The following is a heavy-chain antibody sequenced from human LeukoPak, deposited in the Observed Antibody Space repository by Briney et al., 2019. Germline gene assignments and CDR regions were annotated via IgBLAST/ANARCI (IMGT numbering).Heavy chain of an antibody. Sequence: PGGSLRLSCAASGLMFSSYGMHWVRQAPGKGLEWVAFISYDGSNKYYADSVQGRFTISRDNSKNTLYLQMNSLRAEDTAVYYCAKGYSGYDHFDYWGQGTLVTVSS. CDR1: GLMFSSYG. J-gene: IGHJ4*02. CDR2: ISYDGSNK. V-gene: IGHV3-30*18. D-gene: IGHD5-12*01. CDR3: AKGYSGYDHFDY.